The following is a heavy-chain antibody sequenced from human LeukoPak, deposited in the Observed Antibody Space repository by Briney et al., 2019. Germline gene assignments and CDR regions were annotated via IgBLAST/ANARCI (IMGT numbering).Heavy chain of an antibody. V-gene: IGHV3-23*01. J-gene: IGHJ4*02. CDR1: GFTFSTYG. Sequence: GGTLRLSCAASGFTFSTYGMSWVRQAPGKGLEWVSGISGSGGSKYYADSVRGRFTISRDNSKNKLYLQMNSLRAEDTAIYYCAKDWDWELLIFDYWGQGTLVTVSS. CDR2: ISGSGGSK. D-gene: IGHD1-26*01. CDR3: AKDWDWELLIFDY.